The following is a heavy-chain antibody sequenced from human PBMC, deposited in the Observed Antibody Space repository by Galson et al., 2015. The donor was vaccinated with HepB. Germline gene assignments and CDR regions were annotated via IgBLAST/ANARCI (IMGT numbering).Heavy chain of an antibody. J-gene: IGHJ6*02. Sequence: SVKVSCKASGYTFTSYGISWVRQAPGQGLGWMGWISAYNGNTNYAQKLQGRVTMTTDTSTSTAYMELRSLRSDDTAVYYCAREGSRSSTPYYYYGMDVWGQGTTVTVSS. D-gene: IGHD2-2*01. CDR3: AREGSRSSTPYYYYGMDV. CDR1: GYTFTSYG. V-gene: IGHV1-18*04. CDR2: ISAYNGNT.